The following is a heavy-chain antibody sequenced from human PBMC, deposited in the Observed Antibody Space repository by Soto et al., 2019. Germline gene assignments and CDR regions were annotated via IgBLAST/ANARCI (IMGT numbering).Heavy chain of an antibody. Sequence: SETLSLTCTVSGGSVSSGDFYWSWLRQPPGKGLELIGCISSRGKTDYTPSLKSRVSISVDRSRNQFSLRLTSVTAADTAVYYCALRTYGLGLYSWGRGALVTVSS. CDR3: ALRTYGLGLYS. J-gene: IGHJ4*02. CDR2: ISSRGKT. CDR1: GGSVSSGDFY. D-gene: IGHD3-10*01. V-gene: IGHV4-61*08.